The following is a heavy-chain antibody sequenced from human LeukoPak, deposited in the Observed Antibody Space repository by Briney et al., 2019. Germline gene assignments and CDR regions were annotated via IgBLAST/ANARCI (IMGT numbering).Heavy chain of an antibody. Sequence: PGGSLRLSCAASGFTFSSYEMNWVRQAPGKGLEWVSYISSSGSTIYYADSVKGRFTISRDNAKNSLYLQMSSLRAEDTALYYCVRHGENNWFELWGQGALVTVSS. J-gene: IGHJ5*01. CDR1: GFTFSSYE. V-gene: IGHV3-48*03. D-gene: IGHD2-21*01. CDR2: ISSSGSTI. CDR3: VRHGENNWFEL.